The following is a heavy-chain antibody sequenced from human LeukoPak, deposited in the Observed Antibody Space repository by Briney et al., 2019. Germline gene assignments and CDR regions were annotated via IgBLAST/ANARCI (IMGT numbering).Heavy chain of an antibody. CDR1: GYTFTVYY. J-gene: IGHJ4*02. CDR3: ARVFDGGSYYGESVGY. CDR2: INPNSGGT. Sequence: RASVKVSCTASGYTFTVYYMHWGRQAPGQGLEWMGWINPNSGGTNYAQKFQGRVTMTRDTSISTAYMELSRLRSDDTAVYYCARVFDGGSYYGESVGYWGQGTLVTVSS. V-gene: IGHV1-2*02. D-gene: IGHD1-26*01.